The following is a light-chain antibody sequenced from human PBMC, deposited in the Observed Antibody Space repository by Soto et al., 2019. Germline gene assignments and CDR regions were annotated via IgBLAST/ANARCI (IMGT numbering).Light chain of an antibody. CDR1: QTLNNY. Sequence: DIQLTQSPSTLSASVGDRITITCRASQTLNNYLTWFQQKPGKAPKVLIYAASTLQSGVPSRFSGSGSGAEFTLTISSLQPEDFATYYCQQSFSPLLTFGGGTKVDIK. CDR2: AAS. V-gene: IGKV1-39*01. CDR3: QQSFSPLLT. J-gene: IGKJ4*01.